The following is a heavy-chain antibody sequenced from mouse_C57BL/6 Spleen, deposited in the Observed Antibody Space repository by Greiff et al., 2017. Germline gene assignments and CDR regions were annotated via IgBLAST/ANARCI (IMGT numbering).Heavy chain of an antibody. CDR2: ISDGGSYT. Sequence: EVKLMESGGGLVKPGGSLKLSCAASGFTFSSYAMSWVRQTPEKGLEWVATISDGGSYTYYPDNVKGRFTISRDNAKNNLYLQMSHLKSEDTAMYYCARDRVYDYGRNYAMDYWGQGTSVTVSS. CDR1: GFTFSSYA. D-gene: IGHD2-4*01. CDR3: ARDRVYDYGRNYAMDY. J-gene: IGHJ4*01. V-gene: IGHV5-4*01.